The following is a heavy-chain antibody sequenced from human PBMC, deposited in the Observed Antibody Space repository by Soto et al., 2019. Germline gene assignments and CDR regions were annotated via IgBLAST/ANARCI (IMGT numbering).Heavy chain of an antibody. CDR3: ARLYYDFWRGYQQESYYYYGMDV. CDR1: GYSFTSYW. CDR2: IYPGDSDT. J-gene: IGHJ6*02. Sequence: GESLKISCKGSGYSFTSYWIGWVRQMPGKGLEWMGIIYPGDSDTRYSPSFQGQVTISADKSISTAYLQWSSLKASDTAMYYCARLYYDFWRGYQQESYYYYGMDVWGQGTTVTVSS. V-gene: IGHV5-51*01. D-gene: IGHD3-3*01.